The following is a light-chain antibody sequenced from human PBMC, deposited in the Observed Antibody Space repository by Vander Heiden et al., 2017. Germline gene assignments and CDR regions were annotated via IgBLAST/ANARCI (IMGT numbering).Light chain of an antibody. CDR3: QQDGSSSWT. CDR1: QSVSSSY. J-gene: IGKJ1*01. V-gene: IGKV3-20*01. CDR2: GAS. Sequence: EIVLTQSPGTLSLSPGERATLSCRASQSVSSSYLAWYQQKPGQAPRLLIYGASSRATGIPDRFSRSGSGTDFTLTISRLEPEDFAVYYCQQDGSSSWTFGQGTKVEIK.